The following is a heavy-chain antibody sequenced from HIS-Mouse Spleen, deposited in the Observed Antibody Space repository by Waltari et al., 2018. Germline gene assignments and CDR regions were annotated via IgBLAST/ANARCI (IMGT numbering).Heavy chain of an antibody. D-gene: IGHD6-13*01. Sequence: QLQLQESGPGLVKPSETLSLTCTVSGGSISSSSYYWGWIRQPPGKGLEWVGRIYLSGSTYYNPALKGRVTISVETSKNQFSLKLSSVTAADTAVYYCAREIPYSSSWYDWYFDLWGRGTLVTVSS. J-gene: IGHJ2*01. V-gene: IGHV4-39*07. CDR3: AREIPYSSSWYDWYFDL. CDR1: GGSISSSSYY. CDR2: IYLSGST.